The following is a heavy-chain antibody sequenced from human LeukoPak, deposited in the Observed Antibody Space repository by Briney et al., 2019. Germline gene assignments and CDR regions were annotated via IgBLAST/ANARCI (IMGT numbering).Heavy chain of an antibody. CDR1: GGSFSGYY. CDR3: ARARIGGIVVVPAARDAFDI. Sequence: SETLSLTCAVYGGSFSGYYWSWIRQPPGKGLEWIGEINHSGSTNYNPSLKSRVTISVDTSKNRFSLKLSSVTAADTAVYYCARARIGGIVVVPAARDAFDIWGQGTMVTVSS. CDR2: INHSGST. D-gene: IGHD2-2*01. V-gene: IGHV4-34*01. J-gene: IGHJ3*02.